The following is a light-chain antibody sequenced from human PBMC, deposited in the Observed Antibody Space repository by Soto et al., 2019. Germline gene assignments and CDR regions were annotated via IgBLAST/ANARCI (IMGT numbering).Light chain of an antibody. CDR3: QQPSTWPPA. V-gene: IGKV3-11*01. J-gene: IGKJ4*01. CDR2: DAS. CDR1: QSVSSY. Sequence: EIVLTQSPATLSLSPGERATLSCRASQSVSSYLAWYQQKLGQAPRLLIYDASNRATGLPARISGSGSVTDFTLNISVLEAESVEVYCCQQPSTWPPALGGGTKVEIK.